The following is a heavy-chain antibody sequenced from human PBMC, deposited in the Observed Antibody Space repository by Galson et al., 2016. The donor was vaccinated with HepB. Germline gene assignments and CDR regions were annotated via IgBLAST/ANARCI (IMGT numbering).Heavy chain of an antibody. CDR2: INPDSGDT. D-gene: IGHD6-19*01. CDR1: GYTFTGHY. J-gene: IGHJ4*02. CDR3: ARRAVAGSKGIFDY. Sequence: SVKVSCKASGYTFTGHYMYWVRQAPGQGLEWMGWINPDSGDTNYAQKFQGRVTMTRDTSISTAYMELSSLRSDDTAIYYCARRAVAGSKGIFDYWGQGTLVTVSS. V-gene: IGHV1-2*02.